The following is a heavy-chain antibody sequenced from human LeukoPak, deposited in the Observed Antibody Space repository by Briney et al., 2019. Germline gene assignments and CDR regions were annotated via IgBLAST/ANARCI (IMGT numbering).Heavy chain of an antibody. CDR3: ARGLVPAAMEDYYYYMDV. D-gene: IGHD2-2*01. CDR2: INASGGST. Sequence: ASVKVSCKASGYTFTSYFMHWVRQAPGQGLEWMGLINASGGSTSYAQKFQGRVTMTRDMSTSTAYMELSSLRSEDTAVYYCARGLVPAAMEDYYYYMDVWGKGTTVTVSS. CDR1: GYTFTSYF. J-gene: IGHJ6*03. V-gene: IGHV1-46*01.